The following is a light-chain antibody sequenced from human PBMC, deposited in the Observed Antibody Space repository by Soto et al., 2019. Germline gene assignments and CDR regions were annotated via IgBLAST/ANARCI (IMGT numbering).Light chain of an antibody. CDR3: SSYTISSTLV. V-gene: IGLV2-14*01. J-gene: IGLJ1*01. CDR2: DVS. Sequence: QSALTQPASMSGSPGQSITISCTGTSSDVGVYNYVSWYQQHPGKAPKLMIYDVSNRPSGVSNRFSGSKSGNTASLTISGLRAEDEADYYCSSYTISSTLVFGTGTKLTVL. CDR1: SSDVGVYNY.